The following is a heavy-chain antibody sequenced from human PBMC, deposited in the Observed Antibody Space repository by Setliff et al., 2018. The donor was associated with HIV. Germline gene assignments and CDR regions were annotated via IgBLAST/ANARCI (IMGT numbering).Heavy chain of an antibody. J-gene: IGHJ4*02. CDR3: ARGYHLLNPDY. Sequence: KTSETLSLTCTVSGGSISSGGYYWNWIRQHPGEGLEWIGYIYYSGSTYYNPSLKRRVAISVDTSKNQFSLKLSSVTAADTAVYYCARGYHLLNPDYWGQGTLVTVSS. CDR1: GGSISSGGYY. D-gene: IGHD2-2*02. CDR2: IYYSGST. V-gene: IGHV4-31*03.